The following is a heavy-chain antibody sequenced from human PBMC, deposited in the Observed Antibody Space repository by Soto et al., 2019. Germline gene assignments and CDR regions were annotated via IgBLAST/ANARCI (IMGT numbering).Heavy chain of an antibody. Sequence: EVHLVASGGAGVQPGGSLRLSCAASGFTFDDFTMHWVRQVPGKALEWVSLISWDGTITHYANSVAGRFTISRDKSENSLSLQMNNLRTGDSALYFCKAEYTDSSVPVEQTSYLDYWGQGTLVTVSS. J-gene: IGHJ4*02. D-gene: IGHD6-6*01. CDR3: KAEYTDSSVPVEQTSYLDY. V-gene: IGHV3-43*01. CDR2: ISWDGTIT. CDR1: GFTFDDFT.